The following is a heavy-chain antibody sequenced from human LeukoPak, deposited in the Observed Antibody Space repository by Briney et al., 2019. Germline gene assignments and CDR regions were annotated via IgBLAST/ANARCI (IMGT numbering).Heavy chain of an antibody. J-gene: IGHJ3*02. CDR1: GYTFTSYG. V-gene: IGHV1-18*01. D-gene: IGHD2/OR15-2a*01. Sequence: ASVKVSCKASGYTFTSYGISWVRQAPGQGLEWMGWISAYNGNTNYAQKLQGRVTMTTDTSTSTAYMELRSLRSDDTAVYYCARVIVTTFLPSTRDAFDIWGQGTMVTVSS. CDR2: ISAYNGNT. CDR3: ARVIVTTFLPSTRDAFDI.